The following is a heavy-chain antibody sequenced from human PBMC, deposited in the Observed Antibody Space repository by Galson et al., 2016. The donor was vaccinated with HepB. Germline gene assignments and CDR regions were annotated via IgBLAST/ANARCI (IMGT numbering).Heavy chain of an antibody. D-gene: IGHD1/OR15-1a*01. J-gene: IGHJ4*02. Sequence: SLRLSCAVSGFTFRNYGMAWVRQAPGEGLEWVSSIQNSGENTHYADSVKGRFTISRDDSRNTLYLQMNSLRVEDTAGYYCSSQLWNTDYWGQGTRVIVSS. CDR1: GFTFRNYG. CDR2: IQNSGENT. CDR3: SSQLWNTDY. V-gene: IGHV3-23*01.